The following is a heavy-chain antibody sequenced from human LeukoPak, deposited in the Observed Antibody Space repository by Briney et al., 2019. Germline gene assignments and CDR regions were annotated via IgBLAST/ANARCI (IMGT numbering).Heavy chain of an antibody. CDR2: ISAYNGNT. CDR3: ARDKPPNYGDYFKYGMDV. D-gene: IGHD4-17*01. CDR1: GYTFTSYG. J-gene: IGHJ6*02. Sequence: ASVKVSCKASGYTFTSYGISWVRQAPGQGLEWMGWISAYNGNTNYAQKLQGRVTMTTGTSTSTAYMELRSLRSDDTAVYYCARDKPPNYGDYFKYGMDVWGQGTTVTVSS. V-gene: IGHV1-18*01.